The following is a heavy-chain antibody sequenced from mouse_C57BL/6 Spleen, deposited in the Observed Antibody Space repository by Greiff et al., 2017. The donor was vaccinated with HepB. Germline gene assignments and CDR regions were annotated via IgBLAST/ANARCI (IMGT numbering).Heavy chain of an antibody. V-gene: IGHV1-7*01. D-gene: IGHD1-1*01. Sequence: VQLQQSGAELAKPGASVKLSCKASGYTFTSYWMHWVKQRPGQGLEWIGYINPSSGYTKYNQKFKDKATLTADKSSSTAYMQLSSLTYEDSAVYYCASSSTVVAGYFDYWGQGTTLTVSS. CDR1: GYTFTSYW. CDR2: INPSSGYT. CDR3: ASSSTVVAGYFDY. J-gene: IGHJ2*01.